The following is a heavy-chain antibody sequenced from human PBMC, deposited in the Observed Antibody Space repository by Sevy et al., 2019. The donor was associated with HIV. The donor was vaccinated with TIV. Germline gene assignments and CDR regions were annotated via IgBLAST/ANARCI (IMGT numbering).Heavy chain of an antibody. CDR2: ISSDGTNK. CDR1: GFPLRTYV. J-gene: IGHJ4*02. V-gene: IGHV3-30*03. D-gene: IGHD4-17*01. Sequence: GGSLRLSCVASGFPLRTYVMHWIRQAPGKRLEWVALISSDGTNKKYADSVKGRFTISRDIAKNTLHLQMNSLRAEDTAVYYCARDLEFYDYGDYGPAFMPDYWGQGTLVTVSS. CDR3: ARDLEFYDYGDYGPAFMPDY.